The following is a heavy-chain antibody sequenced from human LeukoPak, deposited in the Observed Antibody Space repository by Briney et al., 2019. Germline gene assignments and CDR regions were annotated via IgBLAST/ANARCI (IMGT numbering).Heavy chain of an antibody. D-gene: IGHD3-22*01. V-gene: IGHV4-4*07. CDR3: ARTPQGYYDSSGYPMYYFDY. J-gene: IGHJ4*02. CDR2: IYTSGST. CDR1: GGSISSYY. Sequence: PSETLSLTCTVSGGSISSYYWSWIRQPAGKGLEWIGRIYTSGSTNYNPSLKSRVTMSVDRSKNQFSLKLSSVTAADTAVYYCARTPQGYYDSSGYPMYYFDYWGQGTLVTVSS.